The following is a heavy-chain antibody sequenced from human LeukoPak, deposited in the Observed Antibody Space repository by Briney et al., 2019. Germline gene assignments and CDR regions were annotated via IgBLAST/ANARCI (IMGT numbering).Heavy chain of an antibody. CDR1: GFTFDDYA. CDR2: ISWNSGSI. J-gene: IGHJ4*02. D-gene: IGHD6-13*01. V-gene: IGHV3-9*01. CDR3: AKDIAAAGTSLRGYFDY. Sequence: GTSLRLSCAASGFTFDDYAMHWVRQAPGKGLEWVSGISWNSGSIGYADSVKGRFTISRDNAKNSLYLQMNSLRAEDTALYYCAKDIAAAGTSLRGYFDYWGQGTLVTVSS.